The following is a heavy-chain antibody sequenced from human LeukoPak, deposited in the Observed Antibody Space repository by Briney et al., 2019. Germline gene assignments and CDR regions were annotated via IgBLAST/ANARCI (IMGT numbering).Heavy chain of an antibody. J-gene: IGHJ4*02. D-gene: IGHD3-10*01. Sequence: ASVKVSCKASGYTFIDYHIHCVPQAPGQGLEWMGWINPKSGGTNSAQKFQGRVTMTRDTSISTASMELRSLTSDDTAVFYCARADPSLFYYGPGTGYYFDNWRQGTLVTVSS. CDR3: ARADPSLFYYGPGTGYYFDN. CDR2: INPKSGGT. V-gene: IGHV1-2*02. CDR1: GYTFIDYH.